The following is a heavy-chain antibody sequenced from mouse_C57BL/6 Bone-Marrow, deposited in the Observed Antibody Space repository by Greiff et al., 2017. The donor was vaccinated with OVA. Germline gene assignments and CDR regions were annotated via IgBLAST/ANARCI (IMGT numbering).Heavy chain of an antibody. Sequence: QVQLQQSGPELVKPGASVKISCKASGYAFSSSWMNWVKQRPGKGLEWIGRIYPGDGDTNYNGKFKGKATLTADKSSSTAYMQLSSLTSEDSAVYFCARCYWGAMDYWGQGTSVTVSS. CDR1: GYAFSSSW. V-gene: IGHV1-82*01. J-gene: IGHJ4*01. CDR3: ARCYWGAMDY. CDR2: IYPGDGDT. D-gene: IGHD4-1*01.